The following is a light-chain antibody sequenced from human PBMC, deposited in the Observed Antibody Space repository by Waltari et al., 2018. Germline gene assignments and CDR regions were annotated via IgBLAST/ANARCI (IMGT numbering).Light chain of an antibody. J-gene: IGKJ1*01. CDR2: AAT. CDR1: QTISRY. Sequence: DIQMTQSPSSLSASVGDRVTITCRASQTISRYLNWYQQQPGKAPNLLIYAATSLQSGGPSRLSGSGSGRDFTLIITSLQPEDFATYYCQESYSFTRTFGQGTKVEIK. V-gene: IGKV1-39*01. CDR3: QESYSFTRT.